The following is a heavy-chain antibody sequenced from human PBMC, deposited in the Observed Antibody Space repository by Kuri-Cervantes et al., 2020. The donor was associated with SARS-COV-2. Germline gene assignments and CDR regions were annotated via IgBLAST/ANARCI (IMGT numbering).Heavy chain of an antibody. CDR3: AGWVDTAVVTY. CDR1: GGSFSGYY. CDR2: ISGSGGST. D-gene: IGHD5-18*01. J-gene: IGHJ4*02. Sequence: ETLSLTCAVYGGSFSGYYWSWIRQPPGKGLEWVSAISGSGGSTYYADSVKGRFTISRDNSKNTLYLQMNSLRAEDTAVYYCAGWVDTAVVTYWGQGTLVTVSS. V-gene: IGHV3-23*01.